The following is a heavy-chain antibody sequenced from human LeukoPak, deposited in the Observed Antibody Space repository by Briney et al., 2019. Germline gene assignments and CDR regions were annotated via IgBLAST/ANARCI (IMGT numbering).Heavy chain of an antibody. J-gene: IGHJ3*02. CDR2: ISWNSGSI. V-gene: IGHV3-9*03. CDR3: ARSSEIYCSSTSCSDFDI. Sequence: PGRSLRLSCAASGFSFADYAMHWVRHAPGEGLEWVSGISWNSGSIGYADSVKGRFTISRDNAKNSLYLQMNRLRAEDMALYYCARSSEIYCSSTSCSDFDIWGQGTMVTVSS. D-gene: IGHD2-2*01. CDR1: GFSFADYA.